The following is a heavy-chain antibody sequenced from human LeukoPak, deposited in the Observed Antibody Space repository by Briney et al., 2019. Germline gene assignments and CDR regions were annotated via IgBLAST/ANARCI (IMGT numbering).Heavy chain of an antibody. Sequence: GGSLRLSCAASGFTFSSYAMRCGPESPGGGLEWGSAIRGSGGSTYSADSVKGRFTISRDNSKNTLYLQMNSLRAEDTAVYYCAKDPVVVVPAAILGLFDYWGQGTLVTVSS. CDR1: GFTFSSYA. V-gene: IGHV3-23*01. CDR2: IRGSGGST. J-gene: IGHJ4*02. D-gene: IGHD2-2*01. CDR3: AKDPVVVVPAAILGLFDY.